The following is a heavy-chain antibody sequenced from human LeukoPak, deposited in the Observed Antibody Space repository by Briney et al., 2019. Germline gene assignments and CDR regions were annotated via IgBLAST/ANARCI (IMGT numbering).Heavy chain of an antibody. CDR1: GYIFTSYY. CDR3: ARDGKKNYYDRSAYYFDY. CDR2: INPSGGST. Sequence: ASVKVSCKASGYIFTSYYMYWVRQAPGQGLEWMGFINPSGGSTRYAQKFQDRVTMTRDKSTSTVYMELSSLRSEDTAVYYCARDGKKNYYDRSAYYFDYWGQGTLVTVSS. D-gene: IGHD3-22*01. J-gene: IGHJ4*02. V-gene: IGHV1-46*01.